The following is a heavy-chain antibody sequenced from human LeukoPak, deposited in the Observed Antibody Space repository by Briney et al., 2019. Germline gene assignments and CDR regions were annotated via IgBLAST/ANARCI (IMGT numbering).Heavy chain of an antibody. CDR3: ARANYGDYVWRGYYYGLDV. V-gene: IGHV4-34*01. D-gene: IGHD4-17*01. Sequence: SSETLSLTCAVYGGSFSGYYWSWIRQSPGKGLEWFGELNNSESTNSNPSLKSRVTISVDTSKNQFSLKLSSVTAADTAVYYRARANYGDYVWRGYYYGLDVWGQGTTVPVSS. J-gene: IGHJ6*02. CDR1: GGSFSGYY. CDR2: LNNSEST.